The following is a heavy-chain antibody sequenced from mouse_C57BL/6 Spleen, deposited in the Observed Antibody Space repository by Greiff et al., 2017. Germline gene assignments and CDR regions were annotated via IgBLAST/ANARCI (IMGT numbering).Heavy chain of an antibody. J-gene: IGHJ2*01. D-gene: IGHD1-1*01. CDR3: TKSHHYYGSSYDYFDY. Sequence: EVKLVESGGGLVQPGGSMKLSCAASGFTFSDAWMDWVRQSPEKGLEWVAEIRNKANNHATYYAESVKGRFTISRDDSKSSVYLQMNSLRAEDTGIYYCTKSHHYYGSSYDYFDYWGQGTTLTVSS. CDR1: GFTFSDAW. V-gene: IGHV6-6*01. CDR2: IRNKANNHAT.